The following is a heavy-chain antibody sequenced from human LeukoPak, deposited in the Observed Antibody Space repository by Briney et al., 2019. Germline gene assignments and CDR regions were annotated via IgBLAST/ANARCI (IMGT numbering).Heavy chain of an antibody. CDR1: GYTFTAYY. Sequence: ASVKVSCKASGYTFTAYYMHWVRQAPGQGLEWMGRINPNSGGTKYAQKFQGRVTMTRDTSISTAYMDLNRLTSDDTAVYFCARDDYSRSPGDFQHWGQGTLVTVSS. D-gene: IGHD6-6*01. CDR2: INPNSGGT. J-gene: IGHJ1*01. CDR3: ARDDYSRSPGDFQH. V-gene: IGHV1-2*06.